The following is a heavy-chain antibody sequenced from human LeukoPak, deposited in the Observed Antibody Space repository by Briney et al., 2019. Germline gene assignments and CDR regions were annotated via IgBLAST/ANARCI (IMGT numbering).Heavy chain of an antibody. CDR3: AKWKTDSSGWFDY. D-gene: IGHD6-19*01. CDR1: GFTFSSYA. CDR2: ISGSGGST. V-gene: IGHV3-23*01. J-gene: IGHJ4*02. Sequence: HPGGSLRLSCAASGFTFSSYAMSWVRQAPGKGLEWVSGISGSGGSTYYADSVKGRFTISRDNSKNTLYLQMNSLRAEDTAVYYCAKWKTDSSGWFDYWGQGTLVTVSS.